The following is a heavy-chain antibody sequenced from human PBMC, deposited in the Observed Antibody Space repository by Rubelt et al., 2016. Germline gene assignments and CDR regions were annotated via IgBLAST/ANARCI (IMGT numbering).Heavy chain of an antibody. V-gene: IGHV3-33*01. D-gene: IGHD1-26*01. J-gene: IGHJ4*02. Sequence: GQLVESGGGVVQPGRSLRLSCAASGFTFSSYGMHWVRQAPGKGLEWVAVIWYDGSNKYYADSVKGRFTISRDNSKNTLYLQMNSLKTEDTAVYYCTTDLVGATLGGFDYWGQGTLVTVSS. CDR2: IWYDGSNK. CDR1: GFTFSSYG. CDR3: TTDLVGATLGGFDY.